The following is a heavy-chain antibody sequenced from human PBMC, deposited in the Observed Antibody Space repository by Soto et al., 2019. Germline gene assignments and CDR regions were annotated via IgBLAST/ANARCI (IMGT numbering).Heavy chain of an antibody. D-gene: IGHD1-1*01. Sequence: GSGPTLVNPTQTLTLTCTFSGFSLSTSGVGVGWIRQPPGTALEWHALIYWNDDKRYSPSLKSRLTITKDTSKNQVVLTMTNMDPVDTATYYCAHPDWSLDAFAISGQGTTVTGSS. CDR3: AHPDWSLDAFAI. J-gene: IGHJ3*02. CDR1: GFSLSTSGVG. CDR2: IYWNDDK. V-gene: IGHV2-5*01.